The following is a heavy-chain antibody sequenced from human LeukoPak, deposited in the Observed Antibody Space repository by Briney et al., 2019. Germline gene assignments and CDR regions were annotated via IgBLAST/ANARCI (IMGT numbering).Heavy chain of an antibody. J-gene: IGHJ6*03. V-gene: IGHV3-7*01. CDR3: ARENPDPHYYYMDV. CDR2: IKQDGSEK. Sequence: PGTSLRLSCAASGLTFNYYGMHWVRQAPGKGLEWVANIKQDGSEKYYVDSVKGRFTISRDNAKNSLYLQMNSLRAEDTAVYYCARENPDPHYYYMDVWGKGTTVTVSS. CDR1: GLTFNYYG.